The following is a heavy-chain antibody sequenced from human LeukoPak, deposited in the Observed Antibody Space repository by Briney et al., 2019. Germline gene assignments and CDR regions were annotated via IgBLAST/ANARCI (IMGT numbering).Heavy chain of an antibody. J-gene: IGHJ6*02. V-gene: IGHV4-34*01. CDR2: INHGGST. CDR1: GGSFSGYY. CDR3: ARGGDYYGMDV. Sequence: SETLSLTCAVYGGSFSGYYWSWIRQPPGKGLEWIGEINHGGSTNYNPSLKSRVTISVDTSKNQFSLKVSSVTAADTAVYYCARGGDYYGMDVWGQGKTVTVS. D-gene: IGHD4-17*01.